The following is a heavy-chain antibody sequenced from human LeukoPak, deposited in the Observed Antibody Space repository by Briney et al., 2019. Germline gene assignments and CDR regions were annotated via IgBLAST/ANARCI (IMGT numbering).Heavy chain of an antibody. V-gene: IGHV3-7*05. D-gene: IGHD2-15*01. J-gene: IGHJ3*02. CDR2: IKEDGSEK. CDR1: GFTFSNAW. Sequence: GGSLRLSCAASGFTFSNAWMSWVRQAPGKGLEWVANIKEDGSEKYYVDSVKGRFTISRDNVKNSLSLQMNSLRAEDTAVYYCARVRITRDAFDIWGQGTMVTVSS. CDR3: ARVRITRDAFDI.